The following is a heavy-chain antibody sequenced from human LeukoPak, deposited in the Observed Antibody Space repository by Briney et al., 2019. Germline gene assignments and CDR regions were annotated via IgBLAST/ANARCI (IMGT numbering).Heavy chain of an antibody. Sequence: GGSLGLSCAASGFTFSSYAMSWVRQAPGKGLEWVSAISGSGGSTYYADSVKGRFTISRDNSKNTLYLQMNSLGAEDTAVYYCAKDRTRELPYYYMDVWGKGTTVTVSS. CDR3: AKDRTRELPYYYMDV. CDR2: ISGSGGST. D-gene: IGHD1-7*01. J-gene: IGHJ6*03. V-gene: IGHV3-23*01. CDR1: GFTFSSYA.